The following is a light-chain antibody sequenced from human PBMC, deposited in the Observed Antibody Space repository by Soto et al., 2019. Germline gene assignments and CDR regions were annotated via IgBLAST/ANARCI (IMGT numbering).Light chain of an antibody. CDR1: QSISSW. V-gene: IGKV1-5*03. CDR3: QQYNTYDT. J-gene: IGKJ2*01. CDR2: KAS. Sequence: DIQMTQSPSTLSASVGDRVTITCRASQSISSWLAWYQQKPGKAPKLLIYKASSLESGVPSRFSGSGSGTELTLTISSLQPDDFATYYCQQYNTYDTFGQGTKLEIK.